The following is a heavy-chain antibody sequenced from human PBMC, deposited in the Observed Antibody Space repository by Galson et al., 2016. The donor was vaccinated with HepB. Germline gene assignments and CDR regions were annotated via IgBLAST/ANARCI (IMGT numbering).Heavy chain of an antibody. CDR2: TYYRSGWHA. Sequence: CAISGDSVSSSNVAWNWIRQSPSRGLEWLGKTYYRSGWHADYATSVRGRITMSPDTSKNQFSLHLNSVTPGDTAVYYCARDMNWAFDYWGQGGLVTVSS. CDR3: ARDMNWAFDY. D-gene: IGHD7-27*01. V-gene: IGHV6-1*01. CDR1: GDSVSSSNVA. J-gene: IGHJ4*02.